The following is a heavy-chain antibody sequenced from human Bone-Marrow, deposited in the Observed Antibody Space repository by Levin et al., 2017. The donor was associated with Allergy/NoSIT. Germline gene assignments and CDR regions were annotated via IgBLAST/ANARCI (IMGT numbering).Heavy chain of an antibody. Sequence: GGSLRLSCAASGFTFSDYYMAWIRQAPGKGLEWVSYISSISIYTNYADSVKGRFTISRDNAKNSLYLQMNSLRAEDTAVYYCARGRGYCASTTCYGAFDIWGQWTMVTVSS. CDR2: ISSISIYT. D-gene: IGHD2-2*01. V-gene: IGHV3-11*05. J-gene: IGHJ3*02. CDR3: ARGRGYCASTTCYGAFDI. CDR1: GFTFSDYY.